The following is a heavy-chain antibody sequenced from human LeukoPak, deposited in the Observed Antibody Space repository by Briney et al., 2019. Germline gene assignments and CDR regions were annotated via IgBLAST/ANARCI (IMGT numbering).Heavy chain of an antibody. D-gene: IGHD6-6*01. V-gene: IGHV5-51*01. CDR3: ANFVQCQGCLDY. J-gene: IGHJ4*02. CDR2: IYPGDSDT. Sequence: GESLKISCKGSGSRFTNYWIGWVRQMPGKGLEWMGIIYPGDSDTRYSPSFQGQVTISADKSISTASLPWSSLQASAAAMYSCANFVQCQGCLDYRGQGTLVTVSS. CDR1: GSRFTNYW.